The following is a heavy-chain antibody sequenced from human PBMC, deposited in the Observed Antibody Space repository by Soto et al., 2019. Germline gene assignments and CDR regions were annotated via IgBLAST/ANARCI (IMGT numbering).Heavy chain of an antibody. CDR2: ISGSGGST. CDR3: AKDGDSSGWMSGIDY. D-gene: IGHD6-19*01. Sequence: GGSLRLSCAASGFTFSSYAMSWVRQAPGKGLEWVSAISGSGGSTYYADSVKGRFTISRDNSKNTLYLQMNSLRAEDTAVYYCAKDGDSSGWMSGIDYWGQGTLVTVSS. CDR1: GFTFSSYA. V-gene: IGHV3-23*01. J-gene: IGHJ4*02.